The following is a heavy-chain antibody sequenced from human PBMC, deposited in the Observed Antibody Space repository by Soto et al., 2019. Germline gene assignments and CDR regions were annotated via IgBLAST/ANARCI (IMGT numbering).Heavy chain of an antibody. J-gene: IGHJ5*02. D-gene: IGHD3-3*01. CDR1: ELTFSSYG. Sequence: PGGSLRLSCAASELTFSSYGMNWVRQAPGKGLEWVSAISSSTSFIHYADSVKGRFTISRDNAKNSLYLQMNSLRAEDTAMYYCARKYMYYDFWSGYSPSGWFDPWGQGTLVTVSS. CDR3: ARKYMYYDFWSGYSPSGWFDP. V-gene: IGHV3-21*01. CDR2: ISSSTSFI.